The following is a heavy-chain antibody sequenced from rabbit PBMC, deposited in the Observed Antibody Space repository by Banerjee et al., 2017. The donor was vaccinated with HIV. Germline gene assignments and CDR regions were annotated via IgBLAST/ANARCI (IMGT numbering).Heavy chain of an antibody. Sequence: EESGGVLVKPEGSLTLTCTASGFSFSGSYWICWVRQAPGKGLEWIACSGAGSTYYATWAKGRFTISKTSSTTVTLQITSLTAADTATYFCARDAGYAYYYGMDLWGQGTLVTVS. CDR2: SGAGST. CDR3: ARDAGYAYYYGMDL. CDR1: GFSFSGSYW. D-gene: IGHD6-1*01. V-gene: IGHV1S45*01. J-gene: IGHJ6*01.